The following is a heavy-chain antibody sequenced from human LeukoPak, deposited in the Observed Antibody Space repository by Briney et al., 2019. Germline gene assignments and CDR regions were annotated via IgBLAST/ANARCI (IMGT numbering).Heavy chain of an antibody. D-gene: IGHD5-24*01. CDR3: ARTFRSGDGYKVGYFDY. V-gene: IGHV3-23*05. Sequence: GGSLRLSCAASGFTFSSYTMSWVRQAPGKGLEWVSLIYTSGSTYYADSVKGRFTISRDNSKNTLYLQMNSLRAEDTAVYYCARTFRSGDGYKVGYFDYWGQGTLVTVSS. J-gene: IGHJ4*02. CDR1: GFTFSSYT. CDR2: IYTSGST.